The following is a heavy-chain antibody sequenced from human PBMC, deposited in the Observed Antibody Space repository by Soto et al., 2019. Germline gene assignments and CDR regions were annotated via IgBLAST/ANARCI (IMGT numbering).Heavy chain of an antibody. CDR2: IYYSGST. Sequence: TLSLTCTVSGGSISSVGYYWSWIRQHPGKGLEWIGYIYYSGSTYYNPSLKSRVTISVDTSKNQFSLKLSSVTAADTAVYYCARDQGPTFSETGAFDIWGQGTMVTVSS. CDR3: ARDQGPTFSETGAFDI. CDR1: GGSISSVGYY. D-gene: IGHD6-19*01. J-gene: IGHJ3*02. V-gene: IGHV4-31*03.